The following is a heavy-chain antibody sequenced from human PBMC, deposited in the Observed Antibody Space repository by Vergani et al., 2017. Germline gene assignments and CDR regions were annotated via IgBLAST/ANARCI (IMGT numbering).Heavy chain of an antibody. D-gene: IGHD5/OR15-5a*01. CDR2: IRYDGSNK. Sequence: QVQLLESGGGVVQPGGSLRLSCAASGFTFSTFVMPWVRQAPGKGLEWVAFIRYDGSNKYYADSVKGRFTISRDNSKNTVYVQMSSLRSEDTAVYYCAKERDAREDRLPDYWGQGTLVTVSS. CDR3: AKERDAREDRLPDY. CDR1: GFTFSTFV. J-gene: IGHJ4*02. V-gene: IGHV3-30*02.